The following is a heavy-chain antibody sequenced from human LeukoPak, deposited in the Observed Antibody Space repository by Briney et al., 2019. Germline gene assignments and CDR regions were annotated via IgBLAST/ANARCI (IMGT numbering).Heavy chain of an antibody. Sequence: SETLSLTCTVSGGSISSSSYYWGWIRQPPGKGLEWIGSIYYSGSTYYNPSLKSRVTISVDTSKNQFSLKLSSVTAADTAVYYCARKGRGYSYGTNLGRNFDYWGQGTLVTVSS. CDR2: IYYSGST. J-gene: IGHJ4*02. CDR3: ARKGRGYSYGTNLGRNFDY. V-gene: IGHV4-39*01. D-gene: IGHD5-18*01. CDR1: GGSISSSSYY.